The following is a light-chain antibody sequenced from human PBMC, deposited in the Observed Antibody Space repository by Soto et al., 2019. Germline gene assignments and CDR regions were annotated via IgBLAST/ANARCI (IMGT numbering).Light chain of an antibody. CDR1: QSTIGVS. J-gene: IGKJ5*01. CDR2: SAS. V-gene: IGKV3-20*01. Sequence: PGERATLSCRACQSTIGVSLAWFQQKPGQTPRLLIYSASNRATGIPDRFSGSGSGTDFTLTISRLEPEDFVVYYCQQNGSLPITFGQGTRLEIK. CDR3: QQNGSLPIT.